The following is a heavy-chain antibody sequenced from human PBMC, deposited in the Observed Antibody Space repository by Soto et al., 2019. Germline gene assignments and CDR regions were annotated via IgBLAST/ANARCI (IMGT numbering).Heavy chain of an antibody. J-gene: IGHJ6*03. D-gene: IGHD2-8*01. CDR1: GYTFTSYG. CDR3: ARVIVLMVYATTYYIDV. CDR2: ISAYNGNT. Sequence: RASVKVSCKASGYTFTSYGISWVRQAPGQGLEWMGWISAYNGNTNYAQKLQGRVTMTTDTSTSTAYMELRSLRSDDTAVYYCARVIVLMVYATTYYIDVWGKGTTVTVSS. V-gene: IGHV1-18*01.